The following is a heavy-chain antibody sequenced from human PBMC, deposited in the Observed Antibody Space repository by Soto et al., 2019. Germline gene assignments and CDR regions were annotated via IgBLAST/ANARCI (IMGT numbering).Heavy chain of an antibody. J-gene: IGHJ4*02. CDR2: ISGSGGTT. V-gene: IGHV3-23*01. D-gene: IGHD6-25*01. CDR3: AKFFVETGGSSGWPWTFHY. Sequence: EVQLLESGGGLVQPGRSLRLSCAAPGYTFSSYAMSWVRQAPGKGLEWVSAISGSGGTTYYAASVKGRFTISRDNSKSTLFLQMNSLRAEDTAVYYCAKFFVETGGSSGWPWTFHYWGQGTLVTVSS. CDR1: GYTFSSYA.